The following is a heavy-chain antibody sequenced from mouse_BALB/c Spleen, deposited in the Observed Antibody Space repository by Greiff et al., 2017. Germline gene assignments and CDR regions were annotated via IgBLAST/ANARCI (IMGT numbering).Heavy chain of an antibody. D-gene: IGHD2-4*01. J-gene: IGHJ4*01. Sequence: DVMLVESGGGLVQPGGSLKLSCAASGFTFSSYTMSWVRQTPEKRLEWVAYISNGGGSTYYPDTVKGRFTISRDNAKNTLYLQMSSLKSEDTAMYYCARHKDDYDEGYYAMDYWGQGTSVTVSS. V-gene: IGHV5-12-2*01. CDR2: ISNGGGST. CDR1: GFTFSSYT. CDR3: ARHKDDYDEGYYAMDY.